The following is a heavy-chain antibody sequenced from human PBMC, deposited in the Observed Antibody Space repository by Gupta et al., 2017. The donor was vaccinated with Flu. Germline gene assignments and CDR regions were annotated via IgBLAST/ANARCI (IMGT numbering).Heavy chain of an antibody. CDR3: ARDDSGGYSLEY. Sequence: QVQLQESGPGLVKPSETLSLTCTVPGGSINGYYCGWIRQPPGKGLEWIGYIYYSGRTKDNPSLKSRVAMSVDTPQNHFSLKMNSVTAADTAVYYCARDDSGGYSLEYWGQGTLVTVSS. D-gene: IGHD3-22*01. CDR2: IYYSGRT. CDR1: GGSINGYY. V-gene: IGHV4-59*01. J-gene: IGHJ4*02.